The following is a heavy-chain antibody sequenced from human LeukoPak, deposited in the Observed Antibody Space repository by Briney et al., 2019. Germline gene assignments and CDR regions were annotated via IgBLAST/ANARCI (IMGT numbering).Heavy chain of an antibody. Sequence: GGSLRLSCAASGFTFSSYAMHWVRQAPGKGLEWVAVISYDGSNKYYADSVKGRFTISRDNSKNTLYLQMNSLGAEDTAVYYCAREFIVVVTAIFDYWGQGTLVTVSS. V-gene: IGHV3-30*04. CDR1: GFTFSSYA. CDR2: ISYDGSNK. CDR3: AREFIVVVTAIFDY. D-gene: IGHD2-21*02. J-gene: IGHJ4*02.